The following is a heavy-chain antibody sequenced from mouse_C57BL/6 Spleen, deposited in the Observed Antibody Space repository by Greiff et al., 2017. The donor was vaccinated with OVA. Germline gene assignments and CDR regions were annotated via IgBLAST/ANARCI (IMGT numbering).Heavy chain of an antibody. Sequence: VQLQQSGAELVRPGASVKLSCTASGFNIKDYYMHWVKQRPEQGLEWIGRIDPEDGDTEYAPKFQGKATMTADTSSNTAYLQLSSLTSEDTAVYYCTTWYGSSYYYAMDYWGQGTSVTVSS. J-gene: IGHJ4*01. D-gene: IGHD1-1*01. V-gene: IGHV14-1*01. CDR2: IDPEDGDT. CDR3: TTWYGSSYYYAMDY. CDR1: GFNIKDYY.